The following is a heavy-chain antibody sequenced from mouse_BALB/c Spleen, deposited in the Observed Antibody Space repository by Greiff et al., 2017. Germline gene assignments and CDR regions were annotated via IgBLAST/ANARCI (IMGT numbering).Heavy chain of an antibody. Sequence: EVQLQESGGGLVQPGGSRKLSCAASGFTFSSFGMHWVRQAPEKGLEWVAYISSGSSTIYYADTVKGRFTISRDNPKNTLFLQMTSLRSEDTAMYYCAKEGTTSYAMDYWGQGTSVTVSS. J-gene: IGHJ4*01. CDR2: ISSGSSTI. V-gene: IGHV5-17*02. CDR3: AKEGTTSYAMDY. D-gene: IGHD1-1*01. CDR1: GFTFSSFG.